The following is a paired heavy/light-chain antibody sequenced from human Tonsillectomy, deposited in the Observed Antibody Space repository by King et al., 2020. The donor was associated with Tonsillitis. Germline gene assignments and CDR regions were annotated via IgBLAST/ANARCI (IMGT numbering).Heavy chain of an antibody. CDR1: GFSFSDSY. D-gene: IGHD1-1*01. CDR3: AREVPGTTFAAGVDV. CDR2: ISSGGNSI. V-gene: IGHV3-11*01. J-gene: IGHJ6*02. Sequence: QVQLVESGGGLVKPGGSLRLSCAASGFSFSDSYMNWIRQAPGKGLEWVSYISSGGNSIYYADSVKGRFTISRDNAKNSLYLQMNSLRAEDTAVYYCAREVPGTTFAAGVDVWGQGTRVTVSS.
Light chain of an antibody. Sequence: SYELTQPPSVSVSPGQTARITCSGDALPKKYAYWYQQRSGQAPVLVIYEDTKRPSGIPERFSGSSSGTMATLTISGAQADDEADYHCYSTDSSGDHRVFGGGTKLTVL. CDR1: ALPKKY. J-gene: IGLJ3*02. V-gene: IGLV3-10*01. CDR3: YSTDSSGDHRV. CDR2: EDT.